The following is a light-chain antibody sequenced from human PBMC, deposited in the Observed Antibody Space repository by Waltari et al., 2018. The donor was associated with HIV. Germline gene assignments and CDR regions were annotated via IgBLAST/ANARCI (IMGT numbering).Light chain of an antibody. CDR1: RNDIGTYKY. CDR2: EVT. J-gene: IGLJ2*01. CDR3: SSYTSSTTVI. Sequence: QSALTQPASVSGSPGQSITISCTGSRNDIGTYKYVSWYQQHPGKAPKGLIYEVTNRPSGVADRFPGSKSGNTASLVISGLQTDDEADYYCSSYTSSTTVIFGGGTKLTVL. V-gene: IGLV2-14*01.